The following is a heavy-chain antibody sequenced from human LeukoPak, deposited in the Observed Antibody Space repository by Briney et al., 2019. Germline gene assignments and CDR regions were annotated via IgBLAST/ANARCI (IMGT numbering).Heavy chain of an antibody. V-gene: IGHV4-61*02. CDR3: ATDNLNGVS. J-gene: IGHJ4*02. CDR2: IYTSGST. CDR1: GGSISSGSYY. Sequence: SQTLSLTCTVSGGSISSGSYYWSWIRQPAGKGLEWIGRIYTSGSTNYNPSLKSRVTISVDTSKNQFSLKLSSVTAADTAVYYCATDNLNGVSWGQGTLVTVSS. D-gene: IGHD1-1*01.